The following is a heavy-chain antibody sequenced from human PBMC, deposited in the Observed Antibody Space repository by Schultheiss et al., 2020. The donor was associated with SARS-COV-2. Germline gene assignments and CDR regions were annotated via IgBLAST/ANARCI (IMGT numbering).Heavy chain of an antibody. D-gene: IGHD6-13*01. V-gene: IGHV4-38-2*01. CDR1: GYSISSGYY. J-gene: IGHJ5*02. Sequence: SQTLSLTCAVSGYSISSGYYWGWIRQPPGKGLEWIGSIYHSGSTYYNPSLKSRVTISVDTSKNQFSLKLSSVTAADTAVYYCARGRVAAAGSSGVNPWGQGTLVNVSS. CDR3: ARGRVAAAGSSGVNP. CDR2: IYHSGST.